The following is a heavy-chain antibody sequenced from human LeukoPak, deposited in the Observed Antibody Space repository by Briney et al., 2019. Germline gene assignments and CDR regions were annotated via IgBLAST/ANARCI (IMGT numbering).Heavy chain of an antibody. J-gene: IGHJ5*02. CDR2: INPSGGST. CDR3: ARGGGSGSYMYNWFDP. V-gene: IGHV1-46*01. CDR1: GYTFTSYY. Sequence: GASVKVSCKASGYTFTSYYMHWVRQAPGQGLEWMGIINPSGGSTSYAQKFQGRVTMTRDTSTSTVYMELSSLRSEDTAVYYCARGGGSGSYMYNWFDPWGQGTLVTVSS. D-gene: IGHD3-10*01.